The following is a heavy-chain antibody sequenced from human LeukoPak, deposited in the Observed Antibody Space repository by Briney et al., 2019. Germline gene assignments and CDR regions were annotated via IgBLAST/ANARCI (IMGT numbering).Heavy chain of an antibody. CDR2: IYYSAST. D-gene: IGHD2-2*01. Sequence: SETLSLTCTVSGDSISSSSYYWGWIRQPPGKGLEWIGSIYYSASTYYNPSLKSRVTISVDTSKNQFSLKLNSVTAADTAVYYCARAVPNYYYGMDVWGQGTTVTVSS. J-gene: IGHJ6*02. CDR3: ARAVPNYYYGMDV. V-gene: IGHV4-39*01. CDR1: GDSISSSSYY.